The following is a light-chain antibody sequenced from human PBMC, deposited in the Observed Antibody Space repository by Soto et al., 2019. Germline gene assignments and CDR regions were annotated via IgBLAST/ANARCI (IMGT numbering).Light chain of an antibody. J-gene: IGKJ1*01. V-gene: IGKV3-15*01. CDR3: QQYNSWLPT. Sequence: EIVLPQSTGTLSLSPGERATLSCRASQSVRSNLAWYQQKPGQPPRLLIYAASTRVTTIPARFSGSEFGTEFTLTISSLQSEDFAVYYCQQYNSWLPTFGQVTKVDIK. CDR1: QSVRSN. CDR2: AAS.